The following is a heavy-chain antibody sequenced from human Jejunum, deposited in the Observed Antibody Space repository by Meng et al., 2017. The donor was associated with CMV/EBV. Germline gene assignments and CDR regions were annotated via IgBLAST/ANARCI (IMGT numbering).Heavy chain of an antibody. CDR3: GRGGSSGRE. J-gene: IGHJ4*02. D-gene: IGHD6-19*01. CDR2: VYFTGTT. Sequence: LSSTVSGGSIRPPYWSWIRQPPGKGLEWIGYVYFTGTTNYHPSLKSRVTISVDTSKNQFSLKLNSVTAADTAVYFCGRGGSSGREWGQGTLVTVSS. CDR1: GGSIRPPY. V-gene: IGHV4-59*11.